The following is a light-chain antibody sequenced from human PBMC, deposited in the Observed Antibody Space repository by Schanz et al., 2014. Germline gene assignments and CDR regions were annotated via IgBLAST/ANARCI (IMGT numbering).Light chain of an antibody. V-gene: IGKV3-20*01. J-gene: IGKJ4*01. CDR2: GAS. Sequence: VMTQSPATLSVSAGERATLSCRASQSVTTKIAWYQQKPGQAPRLLIYGASSRATGIPDRFSGSGSGTDFTLTINRLEPEDFAVYYCQRFGSSLLTFGGGTKVEIK. CDR3: QRFGSSLLT. CDR1: QSVTTK.